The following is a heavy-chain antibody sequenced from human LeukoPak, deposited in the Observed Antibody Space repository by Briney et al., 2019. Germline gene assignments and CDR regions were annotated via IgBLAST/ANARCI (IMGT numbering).Heavy chain of an antibody. V-gene: IGHV3-30*02. CDR3: AKDKRSTIFGSFDY. CDR2: IRYDGTNK. Sequence: GGSLRLFCAASGFTFSYYGMHWLRQAPGKGLAGVAFIRYDGTNKYYADSVKGRFTISRDNSKNTLYLQMNSLRTEDTAVYYCAKDKRSTIFGSFDYWGQGTLVTVSS. J-gene: IGHJ4*02. CDR1: GFTFSYYG. D-gene: IGHD3-3*01.